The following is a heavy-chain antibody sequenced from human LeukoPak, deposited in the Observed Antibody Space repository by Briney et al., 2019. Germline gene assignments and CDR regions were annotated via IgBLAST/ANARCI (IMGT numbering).Heavy chain of an antibody. V-gene: IGHV3-30*04. CDR1: RFTFTGYA. CDR3: ARDGGGTSADYYFDY. CDR2: LSYDGRDK. J-gene: IGHJ4*02. D-gene: IGHD2-2*01. Sequence: TGGSLRLSCAASRFTFTGYAMHWVRQAPGKGLEWVAVLSYDGRDKHHADSVKGRFTISRDNSKSTLYLQMNSLRAEDTAVYYCARDGGGTSADYYFDYWGQGTLVTVSS.